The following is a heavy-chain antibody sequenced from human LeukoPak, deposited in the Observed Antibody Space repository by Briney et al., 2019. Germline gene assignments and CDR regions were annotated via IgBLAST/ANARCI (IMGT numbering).Heavy chain of an antibody. J-gene: IGHJ6*03. Sequence: GGSLRLSCAASGFTVSSYGMHWVRQAAGKGLEWVAFTRFDGNFKYYADSVKGRFTISRDNAKNSLYLQMNSLRADDTAVYYCARFAAGGSYYYYMDVWGKGTTVTVSS. CDR3: ARFAAGGSYYYYMDV. V-gene: IGHV3-30*02. CDR2: TRFDGNFK. CDR1: GFTVSSYG. D-gene: IGHD3-10*01.